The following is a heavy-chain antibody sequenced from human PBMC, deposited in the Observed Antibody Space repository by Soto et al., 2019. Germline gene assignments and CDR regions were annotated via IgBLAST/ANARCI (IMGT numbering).Heavy chain of an antibody. V-gene: IGHV4-31*03. Sequence: PSETLSLTCTVSGGSISSGGYYWSWIRQHPGKGLEWIGYIYYSGSTYYNPSLKSRVTISVDTPKNQFSLKLSSVTAADTAVYYCARDSRIKQQPLDYWGQGTLVTVSS. CDR3: ARDSRIKQQPLDY. CDR1: GGSISSGGYY. D-gene: IGHD6-13*01. CDR2: IYYSGST. J-gene: IGHJ4*02.